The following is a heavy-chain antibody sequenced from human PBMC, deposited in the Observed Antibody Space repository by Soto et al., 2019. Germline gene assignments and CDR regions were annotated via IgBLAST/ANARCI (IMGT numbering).Heavy chain of an antibody. D-gene: IGHD3-3*01. J-gene: IGHJ5*02. V-gene: IGHV4-39*01. Sequence: SETLSLTCTVSGGSISSSSYYWGWIRQPPGKGLGWIGSIYYSGSTYYDLSLKSRVTISVDTSKNQFALPLSAVTAADTAVYYWAEIRGKNGFDPWGQGTLGTICS. CDR3: AEIRGKNGFDP. CDR1: GGSISSSSYY. CDR2: IYYSGST.